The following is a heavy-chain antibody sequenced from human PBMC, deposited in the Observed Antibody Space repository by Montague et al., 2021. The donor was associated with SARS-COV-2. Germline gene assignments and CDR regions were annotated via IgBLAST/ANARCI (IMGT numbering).Heavy chain of an antibody. V-gene: IGHV4-59*01. CDR3: AKGGGGGSYFFAY. Sequence: SETLSLTCTVSGDSINSYYWSWIRQSPGKGLDRIGYISYSGSTNFNPSLKSRVSMSVDTSKNQFSLNLRYVTAADTAVYYCAKGGGGGSYFFAYWGQGTLVTVSS. CDR1: GDSINSYY. J-gene: IGHJ4*02. CDR2: ISYSGST. D-gene: IGHD3-16*01.